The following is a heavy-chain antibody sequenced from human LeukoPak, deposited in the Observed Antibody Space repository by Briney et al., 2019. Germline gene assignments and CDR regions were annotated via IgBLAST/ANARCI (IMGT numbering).Heavy chain of an antibody. Sequence: PGGSLRLSCAASGFTFSNYAMNWVRQAPGKGLEWVSGISGSGGSTYYADSVKGRFTISRDNSKNTLYLQMNSLRDEDTALYYCASGGPVVGATTTHGYWGQGTLVTVSS. CDR1: GFTFSNYA. CDR3: ASGGPVVGATTTHGY. CDR2: ISGSGGST. D-gene: IGHD1-26*01. V-gene: IGHV3-23*01. J-gene: IGHJ4*02.